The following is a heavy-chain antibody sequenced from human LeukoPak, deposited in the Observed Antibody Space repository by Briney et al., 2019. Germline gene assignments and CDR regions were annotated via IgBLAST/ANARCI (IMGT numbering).Heavy chain of an antibody. J-gene: IGHJ6*03. CDR2: ISSSSSYI. Sequence: PGGSLRLSCAASGFTFSSYGMNWVRQAPGKGLEWVSSISSSSSYIYYADSVKGRFTISRDNAKNSLHLQMNSLRAEDTAVYYCASGGFYYMDVWGKGTTVTVSS. CDR1: GFTFSSYG. CDR3: ASGGFYYMDV. D-gene: IGHD3-16*01. V-gene: IGHV3-21*01.